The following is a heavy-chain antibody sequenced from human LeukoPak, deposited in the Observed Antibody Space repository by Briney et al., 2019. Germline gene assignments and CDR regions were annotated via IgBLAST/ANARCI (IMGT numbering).Heavy chain of an antibody. Sequence: GGSLRLSCAASGFTFSSHWMSWVRQAPGKGLEWVSAISGSGGSTYYADSVKGRFTISRDNSKNTLYLQMNSLRAEDTAVYYCAKDVREGAMVLDYWGQGTLVTVSS. CDR3: AKDVREGAMVLDY. V-gene: IGHV3-23*01. D-gene: IGHD5-18*01. CDR1: GFTFSSHW. J-gene: IGHJ4*02. CDR2: ISGSGGST.